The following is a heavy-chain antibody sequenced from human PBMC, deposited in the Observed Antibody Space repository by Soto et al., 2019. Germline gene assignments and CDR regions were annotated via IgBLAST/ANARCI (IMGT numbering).Heavy chain of an antibody. D-gene: IGHD3-22*01. CDR1: GGTFSSYA. CDR2: IIPIFGTA. V-gene: IGHV1-69*13. J-gene: IGHJ3*02. Sequence: GASVKVSCKASGGTFSSYAISWVRQAPGQGLEWMGGIIPIFGTANYAQKFQGRVTITADESTSTAYMELSSLRSEDTAVYYCARAFAPPDYYYDSSGNRDAFDIWGQGTMVTVSS. CDR3: ARAFAPPDYYYDSSGNRDAFDI.